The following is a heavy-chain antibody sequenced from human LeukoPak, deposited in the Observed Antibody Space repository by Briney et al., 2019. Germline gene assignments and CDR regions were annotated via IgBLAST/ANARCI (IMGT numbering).Heavy chain of an antibody. V-gene: IGHV3-30*18. CDR1: GFTSSSYD. J-gene: IGHJ6*03. CDR3: AKEHYGDTYYYYYMDV. D-gene: IGHD4-17*01. Sequence: PGGSLRLSCAASGFTSSSYDMHWVRQAPGKGLEWVAVISYDGSNKYYADSVKGRFTISRDNSKNTLYLQMNSLRAEDTAVYYCAKEHYGDTYYYYYMDVWGKGTTVTVSS. CDR2: ISYDGSNK.